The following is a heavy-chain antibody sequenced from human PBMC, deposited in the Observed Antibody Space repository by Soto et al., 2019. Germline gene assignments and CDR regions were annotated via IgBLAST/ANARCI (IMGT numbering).Heavy chain of an antibody. CDR3: ARLDYYDSSGYYYPARDYYYYGMDV. D-gene: IGHD3-22*01. J-gene: IGHJ6*02. V-gene: IGHV5-51*01. Sequence: PGESLKISCKGSGYSFTSYWIGWVRQMPGKGLEWMGIIYPGDSDTRYSPSFQGQVTISADKSISTAYLQWSSLKASDTALYYCARLDYYDSSGYYYPARDYYYYGMDVWGQGTTVTVSS. CDR1: GYSFTSYW. CDR2: IYPGDSDT.